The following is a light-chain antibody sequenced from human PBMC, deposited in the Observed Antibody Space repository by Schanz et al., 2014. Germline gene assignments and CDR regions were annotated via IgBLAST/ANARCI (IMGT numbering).Light chain of an antibody. V-gene: IGKV1-6*01. CDR3: LQDHSYPFT. Sequence: AIQMTQSPSSLSASVGDRVTLTCRASQGAGNDLGWYQLKPGKAPKLLIYYTSNLESGVPSRFSGSGSGTYFTLTISNLQPEDFATYYCLQDHSYPFTFGGGTKVEIK. CDR2: YTS. J-gene: IGKJ4*01. CDR1: QGAGND.